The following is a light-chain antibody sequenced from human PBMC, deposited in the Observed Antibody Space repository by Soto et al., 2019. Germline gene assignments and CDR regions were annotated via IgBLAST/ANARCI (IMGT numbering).Light chain of an antibody. V-gene: IGKV3-15*01. CDR3: QQYNDWPLT. Sequence: EIVMTQSPVTLSVSRGERATLSCRASQSVSSNLAWYQQKPGQAPSLLIYGAFTRATGIPARFSGTGSETEFTLTISSLQSEDFALYYCQQYNDWPLTFGQGTKVDIK. CDR2: GAF. CDR1: QSVSSN. J-gene: IGKJ1*01.